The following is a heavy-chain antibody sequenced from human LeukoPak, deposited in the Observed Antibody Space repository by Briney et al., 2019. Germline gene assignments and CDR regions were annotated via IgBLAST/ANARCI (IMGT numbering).Heavy chain of an antibody. J-gene: IGHJ4*02. CDR3: VKGPRIAAAGALDY. V-gene: IGHV3-64D*06. Sequence: PGGSLRLSCSASGFTFSSYAMHWVRQAPGKGLEYVSAISSNGGSTYYADSVKGRFTISRDNSKNTLYLQMCCLRAEATAVYYCVKGPRIAAAGALDYWGQGTLVTVSS. CDR1: GFTFSSYA. CDR2: ISSNGGST. D-gene: IGHD6-13*01.